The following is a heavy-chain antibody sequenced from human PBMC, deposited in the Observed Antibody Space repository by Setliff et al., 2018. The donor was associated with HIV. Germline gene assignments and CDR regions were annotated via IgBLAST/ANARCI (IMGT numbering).Heavy chain of an antibody. CDR1: GVSINRTDHY. CDR2: VSQSGST. D-gene: IGHD1-1*01. CDR3: ARPSAGGVYNYWYFDL. Sequence: SETLSLTCSVSGVSINRTDHYWGWIRQSPGKRLEWIGSVSQSGSTYYNPSLKSRITISVDRSKNLFSLKLISVTAADQGVYYCARPSAGGVYNYWYFDLWGRGTLVTVSS. V-gene: IGHV4-39*01. J-gene: IGHJ2*01.